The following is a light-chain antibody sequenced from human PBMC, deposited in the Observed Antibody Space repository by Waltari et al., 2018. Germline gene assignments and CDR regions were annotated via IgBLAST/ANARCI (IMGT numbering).Light chain of an antibody. CDR1: QSLTSSF. J-gene: IGKJ1*01. V-gene: IGKV3-20*01. CDR2: GAS. Sequence: EIVLAQSPGTLSLSPGDRATLSCGASQSLTSSFLAWYQHKPGQAPRLLIYGASSRATGIPDRFSGTGSGTDFTLTISRLEPEDFAMYYCQQYNYSPKTFGQGTKVEIK. CDR3: QQYNYSPKT.